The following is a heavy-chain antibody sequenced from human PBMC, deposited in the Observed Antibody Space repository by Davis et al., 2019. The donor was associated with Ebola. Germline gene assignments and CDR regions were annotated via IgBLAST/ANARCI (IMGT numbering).Heavy chain of an antibody. J-gene: IGHJ6*02. V-gene: IGHV3-23*01. CDR3: SCSSTSSRADV. Sequence: PGGSLRLSCAASGFTFSSYAMSWVRQAPGKGLEWVSAISGSGGSTYYADSVKGRFTISRDNSKNTAYLQMNSLKTEDTAVYYCSCSSTSSRADVWGQGTTVTVSS. CDR2: ISGSGGST. D-gene: IGHD2-2*01. CDR1: GFTFSSYA.